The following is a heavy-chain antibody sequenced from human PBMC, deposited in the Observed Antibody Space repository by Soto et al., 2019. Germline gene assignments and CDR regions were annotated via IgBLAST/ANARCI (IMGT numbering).Heavy chain of an antibody. CDR1: GFTFSSYG. J-gene: IGHJ4*02. CDR3: ARTFGLHDSSVV. Sequence: GGSLRLSCAASGFTFSSYGMNWVRQAPGKGLEWVSSISSSSSYIYYADSVKGRFTISRDNAKNSLYLQMNSLRAEDTAVYYCARTFGLHDSSVVWGQGTLVTVSS. D-gene: IGHD3-22*01. V-gene: IGHV3-21*01. CDR2: ISSSSSYI.